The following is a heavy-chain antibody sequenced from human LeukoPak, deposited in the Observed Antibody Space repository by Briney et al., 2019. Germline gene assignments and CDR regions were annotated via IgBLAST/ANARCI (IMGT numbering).Heavy chain of an antibody. Sequence: GGSLRLSCVASGFTFSSRSMNWVRQAPGKGLEWVSCITTSNDIYYADSVKGRFTISRDNAKNSLYLQMNSLRAEDTAVYYCARELTGYYSWGQGTLVTVSS. CDR3: ARELTGYYS. D-gene: IGHD3-9*01. J-gene: IGHJ4*02. V-gene: IGHV3-21*01. CDR1: GFTFSSRS. CDR2: ITTSNDI.